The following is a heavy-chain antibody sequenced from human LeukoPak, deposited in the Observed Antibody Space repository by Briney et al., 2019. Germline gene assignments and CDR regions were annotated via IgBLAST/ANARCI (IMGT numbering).Heavy chain of an antibody. V-gene: IGHV3-23*01. D-gene: IGHD4-23*01. CDR1: GFTFSSYA. Sequence: GGSLRLSCAASGFTFSSYAMSWVRQAPGKGLEWVSAISGSGGSTYYADSVKGRFTISRDNSKNTLYLQMNSLRAEDTAVYYCARAPYGGNSLDYWGQGTLVTVSS. J-gene: IGHJ4*02. CDR2: ISGSGGST. CDR3: ARAPYGGNSLDY.